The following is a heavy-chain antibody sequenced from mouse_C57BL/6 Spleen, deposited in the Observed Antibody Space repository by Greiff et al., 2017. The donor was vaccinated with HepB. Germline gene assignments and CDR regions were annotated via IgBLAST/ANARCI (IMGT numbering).Heavy chain of an antibody. J-gene: IGHJ1*03. V-gene: IGHV1-81*01. CDR2: IDPRSGNT. CDR3: ARREGYFDV. Sequence: VQLQQSGAELARPGASVKLSCKASGYTFTSYGISWVKQRTGQGLEWIGEIDPRSGNTDYNEKFKGKATLTADKSSSAAYMELRSLTSEDSAVYFCARREGYFDVWGTVATVTVSS. CDR1: GYTFTSYG.